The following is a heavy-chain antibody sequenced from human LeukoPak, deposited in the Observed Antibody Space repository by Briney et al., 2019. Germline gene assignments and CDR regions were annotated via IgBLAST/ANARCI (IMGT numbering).Heavy chain of an antibody. J-gene: IGHJ2*01. CDR2: IYYSGST. CDR3: GRASGLTVTPSTPTQRYWYFDT. CDR1: GGSISSYY. D-gene: IGHD4-17*01. Sequence: PSETLSLTCTVSGGSISSYYWSWIRQPPGKGLEWIGDIYYSGSTNYNPSLKSRVTLSVDTSKNRFSLRVSSVPAADRAVYNFGRASGLTVTPSTPTQRYWYFDTWGRGTLVTVSS. V-gene: IGHV4-59*01.